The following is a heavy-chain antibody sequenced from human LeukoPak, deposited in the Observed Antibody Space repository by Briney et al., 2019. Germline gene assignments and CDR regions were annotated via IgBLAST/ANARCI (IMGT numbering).Heavy chain of an antibody. J-gene: IGHJ4*02. Sequence: GASVKVSCKASGYTFTSYDINWVRQATGQGLEWMGWMNPNSGNTGYAQKFQGRVTMTRSTSISTAYMELSSLRSEDTAVYYCAGVQEEQTYYDFWSGYYTAYYFDYWGQGTLVTVSS. CDR2: MNPNSGNT. V-gene: IGHV1-8*01. CDR1: GYTFTSYD. CDR3: AGVQEEQTYYDFWSGYYTAYYFDY. D-gene: IGHD3-3*01.